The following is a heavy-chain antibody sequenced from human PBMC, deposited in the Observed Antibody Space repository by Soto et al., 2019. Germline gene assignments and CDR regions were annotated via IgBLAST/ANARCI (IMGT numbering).Heavy chain of an antibody. Sequence: SVKVSCKASGGTFSSYAISWVRQAPGQGLEWMGGIIPIFGTANYAQKFQGRVTITANESTSTAYMELSSLRSEDTAVYYCARVPSYSNYVSGMDVWGQGTTVTVSS. V-gene: IGHV1-69*13. CDR1: GGTFSSYA. CDR3: ARVPSYSNYVSGMDV. D-gene: IGHD4-4*01. CDR2: IIPIFGTA. J-gene: IGHJ6*02.